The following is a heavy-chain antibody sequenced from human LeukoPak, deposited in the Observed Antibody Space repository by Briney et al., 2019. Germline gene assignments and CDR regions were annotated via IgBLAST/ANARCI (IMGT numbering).Heavy chain of an antibody. V-gene: IGHV3-23*01. CDR1: GFTFSSYA. CDR3: AKQTGGSCYSGFDS. D-gene: IGHD2-15*01. Sequence: PGGSLRLSCAASGFTFSSYAMSWVRRAPGKGLEWVSDICGNNGNTYYADSVKGRFTISRDNSKNTLYLQMNSLRAEDTAVYYCAKQTGGSCYSGFDSWGQGTLVTVST. J-gene: IGHJ4*02. CDR2: ICGNNGNT.